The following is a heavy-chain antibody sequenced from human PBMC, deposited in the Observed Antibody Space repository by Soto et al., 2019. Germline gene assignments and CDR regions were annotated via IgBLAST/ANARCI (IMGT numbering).Heavy chain of an antibody. CDR1: GYTFSSYY. CDR3: ATSIHVWLYAMDV. V-gene: IGHV1-18*01. Sequence: QNQLLQSGAEARKPGASVKVSCTASGYTFSSYYITWVRQAPGQGPEWMGWIDSYNGNTNYAREFQGRLTMTTDTSTSTAYIELRSLRSDDTAIYYCATSIHVWLYAMDVWGQGTTVTVSS. CDR2: IDSYNGNT. J-gene: IGHJ6*02. D-gene: IGHD5-18*01.